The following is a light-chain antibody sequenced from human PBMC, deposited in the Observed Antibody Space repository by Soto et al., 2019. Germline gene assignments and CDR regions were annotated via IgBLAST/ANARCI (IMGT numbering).Light chain of an antibody. CDR2: GAS. CDR3: QQYGSSPPNT. Sequence: EIVFTHSPGTLSFSPGERATLSCRAIQSVSSSYLAWYQQKPGQAPRLLIYGASSRATGIPDRFSGSGSGTDFTLTISRLEPEDFAVYYCQQYGSSPPNTFGQGTRLEIK. CDR1: QSVSSSY. V-gene: IGKV3-20*01. J-gene: IGKJ5*01.